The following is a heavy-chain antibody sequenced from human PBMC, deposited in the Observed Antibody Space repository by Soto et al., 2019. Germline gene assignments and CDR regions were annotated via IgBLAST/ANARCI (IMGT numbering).Heavy chain of an antibody. CDR1: GYTFTSYY. D-gene: IGHD5-12*01. J-gene: IGHJ6*02. CDR2: INPSGGST. CDR3: ARDLEAAEFIRYSGYDLSYYYYGMDV. V-gene: IGHV1-46*01. Sequence: QVQLVQSGAEVKKPGASVKVSCKASGYTFTSYYMHWVRQAPGQGLEWMGIINPSGGSTSYAQKCQGRVTMTRATSTSTVYMELSSLRSEDTAVYYCARDLEAAEFIRYSGYDLSYYYYGMDVWGQGTTVTVSS.